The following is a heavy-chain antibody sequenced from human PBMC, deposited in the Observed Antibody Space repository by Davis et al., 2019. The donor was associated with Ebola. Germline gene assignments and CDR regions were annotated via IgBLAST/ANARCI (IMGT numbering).Heavy chain of an antibody. V-gene: IGHV3-23*01. J-gene: IGHJ6*04. CDR1: GFTFRSYA. Sequence: GESLKIPCPSSGFTFRSYAMSWVPQAPGKGLERVSSIRADGTSTYNADSVNGRFTISRDNSKSTMYLQMNSLRVEDTAVYYCAKSGLSFGVVKYHNGMDVWGKGTTVTVSS. CDR3: AKSGLSFGVVKYHNGMDV. CDR2: IRADGTST. D-gene: IGHD3-3*01.